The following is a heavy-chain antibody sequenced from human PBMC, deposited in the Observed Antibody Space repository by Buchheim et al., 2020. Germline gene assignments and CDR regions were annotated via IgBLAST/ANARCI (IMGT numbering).Heavy chain of an antibody. J-gene: IGHJ1*01. CDR3: VTNQH. Sequence: EVQLVESGGGLVQPGESLRLSCAASGFTFNTYWMIWVRQAPGKGPEWVSYINGGGSETYYVDSVKGRFTISRDNAKNSLYLQMSSVGVEDTAVYYGVTNQHWGQG. CDR1: GFTFNTYW. CDR2: INGGGSET. V-gene: IGHV3-7*03.